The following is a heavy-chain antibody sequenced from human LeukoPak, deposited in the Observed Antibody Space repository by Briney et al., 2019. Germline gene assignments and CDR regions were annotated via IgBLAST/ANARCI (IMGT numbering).Heavy chain of an antibody. V-gene: IGHV3-23*05. J-gene: IGHJ4*02. D-gene: IGHD6-19*01. CDR2: IDMTTYPT. Sequence: QTGGSLRLSCAASEFTFSDYAMGWVRQAPGKGLEWVSTIDMTTYPTFYGDSVKGRFTISRDNSKNTLYLQMNSLRTEDTAVYFCAKYEGATIPGWYNDFWGQGILVTVSS. CDR1: EFTFSDYA. CDR3: AKYEGATIPGWYNDF.